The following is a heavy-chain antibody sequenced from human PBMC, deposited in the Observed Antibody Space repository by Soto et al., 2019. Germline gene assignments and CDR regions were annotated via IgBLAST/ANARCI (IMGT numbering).Heavy chain of an antibody. CDR3: ARDALGAYSDYYYYGMDV. V-gene: IGHV1-46*01. CDR2: INPSGGST. Sequence: QVQLVQSGAEVKKPGASVKVSCKTSGYTFTSYYMHWVRQAPGQGLEWMGIINPSGGSTSYAQKFQGRVTMTRDTSTSTVYMELSSLRSEDTAVYYCARDALGAYSDYYYYGMDVWGQGTTVTVSS. J-gene: IGHJ6*02. D-gene: IGHD1-26*01. CDR1: GYTFTSYY.